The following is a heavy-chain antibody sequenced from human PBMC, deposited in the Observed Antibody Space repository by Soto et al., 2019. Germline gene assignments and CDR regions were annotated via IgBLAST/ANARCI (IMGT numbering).Heavy chain of an antibody. CDR2: INHSGST. V-gene: IGHV4-34*01. CDR1: GGSFSGYY. D-gene: IGHD3-10*01. CDR3: ARAYRGWLREFWFDP. Sequence: SETLSLTCAVYGGSFSGYYWSWIRQPPGKGLEWIGEINHSGSTNYNPSLKSRVTISVDTSKNQFSLKLSSVTAADTAVYYCARAYRGWLREFWFDPWGQGTLVTVSS. J-gene: IGHJ5*02.